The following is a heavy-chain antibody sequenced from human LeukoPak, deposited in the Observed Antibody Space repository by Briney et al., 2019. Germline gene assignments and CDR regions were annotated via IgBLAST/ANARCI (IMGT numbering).Heavy chain of an antibody. CDR3: AKAFDYGARCGYFDY. Sequence: GGSLRLSCAASGFTFSSYAMSWVRQAPGKGLEWVSAMSGSGSSTYYADSVKGRFTISRDNSKNTLHLQKNSLRAEDTAVYYCAKAFDYGARCGYFDYWRQGTLVTVSS. CDR2: MSGSGSST. V-gene: IGHV3-23*01. CDR1: GFTFSSYA. D-gene: IGHD4-17*01. J-gene: IGHJ4*02.